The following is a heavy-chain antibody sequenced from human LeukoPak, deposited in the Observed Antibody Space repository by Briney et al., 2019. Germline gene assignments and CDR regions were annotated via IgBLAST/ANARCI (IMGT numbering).Heavy chain of an antibody. CDR3: ARDPGVHSSGPLYYGMDV. J-gene: IGHJ6*02. Sequence: GGSLRLSCAASGFTFSSYSMNWVRQAPGKGLEWVSSISSSSSYIYYADSVKGRFTISRDNAKNSLYLQMNSLRAEDTAVYYCARDPGVHSSGPLYYGMDVWGQGTTVTVSS. V-gene: IGHV3-21*01. CDR2: ISSSSSYI. CDR1: GFTFSSYS. D-gene: IGHD6-19*01.